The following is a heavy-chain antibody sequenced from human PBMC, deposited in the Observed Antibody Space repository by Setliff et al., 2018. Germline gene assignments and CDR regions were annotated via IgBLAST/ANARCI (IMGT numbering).Heavy chain of an antibody. CDR3: ARGRNIAARLLDS. J-gene: IGHJ4*02. V-gene: IGHV4-34*01. Sequence: SETLSLTCAAYGGTFSDYHWTWIRQSPEKGLEWIGEINHRGSTNYNPSLKSRVTISIDTSKNQFSLKLSSVTAADTAIYYCARGRNIAARLLDSWGQGTLVTVSS. CDR1: GGTFSDYH. CDR2: INHRGST. D-gene: IGHD6-6*01.